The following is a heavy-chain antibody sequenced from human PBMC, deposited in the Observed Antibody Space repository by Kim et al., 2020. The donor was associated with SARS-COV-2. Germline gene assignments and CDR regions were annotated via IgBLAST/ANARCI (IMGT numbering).Heavy chain of an antibody. CDR3: ARAAAAYGGYFDY. J-gene: IGHJ4*02. Sequence: YNPPLKGRVTISVDTSKNQFSLKLSSVTAADTAVYYCARAAAAYGGYFDYWGQGTLVTVSS. V-gene: IGHV4-30-2*04. D-gene: IGHD6-13*01.